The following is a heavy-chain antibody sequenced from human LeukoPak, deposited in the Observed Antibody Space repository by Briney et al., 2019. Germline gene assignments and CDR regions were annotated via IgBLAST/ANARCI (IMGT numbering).Heavy chain of an antibody. J-gene: IGHJ4*02. CDR3: ARDGGDKTAYFGDQFDF. CDR1: GFSLSRHS. V-gene: IGHV3-21*01. CDR2: ISSSGDYM. Sequence: PGGSLRLSCAASGFSLSRHSMNWVRQAPGKGLEWVSSISSSGDYMYYADSLKGRFTISRDNSKNTLYLQVNGLRPEDTAVYYCARDGGDKTAYFGDQFDFWGQGTLVTVSA. D-gene: IGHD3-9*01.